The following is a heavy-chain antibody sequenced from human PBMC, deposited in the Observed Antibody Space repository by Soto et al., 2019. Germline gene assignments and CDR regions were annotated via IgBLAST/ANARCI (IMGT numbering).Heavy chain of an antibody. CDR1: GSSITNYQ. D-gene: IGHD3-10*01. CDR2: VYYSGSA. J-gene: IGHJ4*02. Sequence: QVHLQESGPGLVTPSETLSLTCTISGSSITNYQWSWIRQPPGKGLEWLGHVYYSGSANYNHTLKRRVTISLDTSKSQFALNLGSVTAADTAGYFCARHAGSLGYWGQGTLVTVSS. V-gene: IGHV4-59*08. CDR3: ARHAGSLGY.